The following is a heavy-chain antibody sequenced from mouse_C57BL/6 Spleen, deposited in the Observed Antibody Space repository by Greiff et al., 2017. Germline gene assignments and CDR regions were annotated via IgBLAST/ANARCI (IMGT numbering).Heavy chain of an antibody. D-gene: IGHD5-2*01. CDR2: IHPNSGST. Sequence: QVQLQQPGAELVKPGASVKLSCKASGYTFTSYWMHWVKQRPGQGLEWIGMIHPNSGSTNYNEKFKSKATLTVDKSSSTAYMQLSSLTSEDSAVYYCARRNKNCAIDEWGQGTSGTVSS. J-gene: IGHJ4*01. CDR1: GYTFTSYW. CDR3: ARRNKNCAIDE. V-gene: IGHV1-64*01.